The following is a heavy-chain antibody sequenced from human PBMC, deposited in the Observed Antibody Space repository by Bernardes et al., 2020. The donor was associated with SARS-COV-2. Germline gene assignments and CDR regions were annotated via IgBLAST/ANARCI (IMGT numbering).Heavy chain of an antibody. J-gene: IGHJ6*02. V-gene: IGHV1-18*01. CDR2: ISAYNGNT. Sequence: ASVKVSCQASGYTFTSYGISWVRQAPGQGLEWMGWISAYNGNTNYAQKLQGRVTMTTDTSTSTAYMELRSLRSDDTAVYYCAREAVIVGASPWLMDVWGQGTTVTVSS. CDR1: GYTFTSYG. D-gene: IGHD1-26*01. CDR3: AREAVIVGASPWLMDV.